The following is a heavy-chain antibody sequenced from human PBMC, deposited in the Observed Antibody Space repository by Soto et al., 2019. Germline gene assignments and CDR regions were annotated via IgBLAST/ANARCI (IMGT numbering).Heavy chain of an antibody. V-gene: IGHV5-51*01. CDR2: IYPGDSDT. CDR3: ASGTVGHYFDY. D-gene: IGHD1-26*01. CDR1: GYSCTSYW. J-gene: IGHJ4*02. Sequence: GAALKISRKGSGYSCTSYWIGWVRQMPGKGLEWMGIIYPGDSDTRYSPSFQGQVTISADKSISTAYLQWSRLKASDTAMYYCASGTVGHYFDYWGQGTLVTVSS.